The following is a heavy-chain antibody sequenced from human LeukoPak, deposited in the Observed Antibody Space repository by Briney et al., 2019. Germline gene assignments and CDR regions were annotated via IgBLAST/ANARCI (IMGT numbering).Heavy chain of an antibody. CDR2: IWYDGSNK. D-gene: IGHD6-19*01. V-gene: IGHV3-33*08. J-gene: IGHJ4*02. CDR3: ARDHSSGWYSDYFDY. CDR1: GFTFSIYG. Sequence: GGCLRLSCAASGFTFSIYGMHWVRQAPGRGLVWGADIWYDGSNKYYTDSVKGRFTISRDNSKNTLYLQMNSLRAEDTAVYYCARDHSSGWYSDYFDYWGQGTLVTVSS.